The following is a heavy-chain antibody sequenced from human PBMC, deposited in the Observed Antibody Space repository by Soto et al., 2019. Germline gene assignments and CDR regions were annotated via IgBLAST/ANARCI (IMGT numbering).Heavy chain of an antibody. V-gene: IGHV3-23*01. CDR1: GFTFSSYA. J-gene: IGHJ4*02. Sequence: VGYLRLSCAASGFTFSSYAMGWVRQGPGKGLEWVAVVSIGGSTHYADSVRGRFTISRDNSKNTLSLQMNSLTAEDTAVYFCAKRRGAGGHFDYWGQGALVTVSS. CDR3: AKRRGAGGHFDY. CDR2: VSIGGST. D-gene: IGHD2-15*01.